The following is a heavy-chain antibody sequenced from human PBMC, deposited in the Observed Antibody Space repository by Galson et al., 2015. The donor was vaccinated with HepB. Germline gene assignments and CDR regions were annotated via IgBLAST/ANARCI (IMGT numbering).Heavy chain of an antibody. Sequence: SVKVSCKASGYMFTGKYIHWVRQAPGPGLEWLGWLHPDSGGTSYAQKFQGRVTMTRDKSISTAYMELNRLESDDTAMYYCVRCGGGSRSLDYWCPGTLVTVSS. J-gene: IGHJ4*02. D-gene: IGHD2-21*01. CDR3: VRCGGGSRSLDY. CDR1: GYMFTGKY. V-gene: IGHV1-2*02. CDR2: LHPDSGGT.